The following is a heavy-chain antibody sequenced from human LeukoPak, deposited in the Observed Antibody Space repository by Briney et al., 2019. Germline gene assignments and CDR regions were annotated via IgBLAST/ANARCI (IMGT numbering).Heavy chain of an antibody. CDR3: ARQRRLRDAFDI. CDR2: IYHSGST. V-gene: IGHV4-38-2*02. Sequence: SETLSLTCTVSGYSISSGYYWGWIRQPPGKGLEWIGSIYHSGSTYYNPSLKSRVTISVDTSKNQFSLKLSSVTAADTAVYYCARQRRLRDAFDIWGQGTMVTVSS. CDR1: GYSISSGYY. D-gene: IGHD4-17*01. J-gene: IGHJ3*02.